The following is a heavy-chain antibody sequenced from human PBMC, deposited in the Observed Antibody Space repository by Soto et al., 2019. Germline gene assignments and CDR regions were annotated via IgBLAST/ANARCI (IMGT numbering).Heavy chain of an antibody. CDR2: ITTGSSTT. D-gene: IGHD3-3*01. V-gene: IGHV3-48*02. Sequence: GGSLRLSCAASGFTFSTYSMNWVRQAPGKGLEWVSYITTGSSTTFYADSVKGRFTISRDNAKNSLYLQMNSLRDEDTAVYYCARDNGGHDFWSGNYYSGFDYWGQGALVTVSS. CDR1: GFTFSTYS. CDR3: ARDNGGHDFWSGNYYSGFDY. J-gene: IGHJ4*02.